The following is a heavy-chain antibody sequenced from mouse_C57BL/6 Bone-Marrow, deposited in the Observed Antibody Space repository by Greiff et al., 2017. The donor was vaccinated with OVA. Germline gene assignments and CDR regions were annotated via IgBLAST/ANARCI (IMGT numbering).Heavy chain of an antibody. CDR3: ARDTTVVADGFDY. D-gene: IGHD1-1*01. V-gene: IGHV5-17*01. CDR1: GFTFSDYG. CDR2: ISSGSSTI. J-gene: IGHJ2*01. Sequence: EVKLMESGGGLVKPGGSLKLSCAASGFTFSDYGMHWVSQAPEKGLEWVAYISSGSSTIYYADTVKVRFTISRDNAKNTLFLQMTRLRSEDTAMYYCARDTTVVADGFDYWGQGNTLTVSS.